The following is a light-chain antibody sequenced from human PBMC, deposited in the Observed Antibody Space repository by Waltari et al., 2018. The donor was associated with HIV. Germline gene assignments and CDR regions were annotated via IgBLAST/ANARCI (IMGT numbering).Light chain of an antibody. CDR2: GAS. CDR3: QQYSTSPIYT. Sequence: ELVLTQSSDTLSLSPGERATLSCRASQSVTVNYLAWYQQKPGQAPRLLIYGASTRVTGIPDRFSGSGSGTDFTLTISRLEPEDFAVYYCQQYSTSPIYTFGPGTKVDI. V-gene: IGKV3-20*01. J-gene: IGKJ3*01. CDR1: QSVTVNY.